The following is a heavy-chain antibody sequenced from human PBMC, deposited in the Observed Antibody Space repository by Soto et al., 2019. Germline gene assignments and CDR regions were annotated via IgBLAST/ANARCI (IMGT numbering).Heavy chain of an antibody. Sequence: VQLVESGGGFVKPGGSLRLSCAASGLTFSNVWMNWVRQAPGKGLEWVGHIKSKTDGGTTDYAAPVKGRFTISRDDSKNTLYLQTNSLKIDDTGVYYCTTDIWPYFQSDYWGQGTLVTVSP. V-gene: IGHV3-15*07. CDR2: IKSKTDGGTT. CDR3: TTDIWPYFQSDY. D-gene: IGHD2-21*01. J-gene: IGHJ4*02. CDR1: GLTFSNVW.